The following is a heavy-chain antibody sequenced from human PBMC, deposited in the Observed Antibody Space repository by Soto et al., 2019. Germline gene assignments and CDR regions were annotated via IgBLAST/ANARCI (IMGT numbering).Heavy chain of an antibody. V-gene: IGHV3-21*01. CDR1: GFTFSDYN. CDR3: ARNRRIAVEMDV. CDR2: IASRSNYI. J-gene: IGHJ6*02. D-gene: IGHD2-21*01. Sequence: PGGSLRLSCAASGFTFSDYNMNWLRQTPGKGLEWVSSIASRSNYIYYADSLKGRFTVSRDNARNSLYLQVDNLRAEDTAVYYCARNRRIAVEMDVWGQGTTVTVSS.